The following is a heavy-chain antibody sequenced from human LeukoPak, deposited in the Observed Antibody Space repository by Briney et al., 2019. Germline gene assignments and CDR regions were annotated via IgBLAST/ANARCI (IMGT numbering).Heavy chain of an antibody. CDR3: ARDLNNWNPQDY. CDR1: GGTFSSYA. D-gene: IGHD1-1*01. J-gene: IGHJ4*02. V-gene: IGHV1-69*13. CDR2: IIPIFGTA. Sequence: ASVKVSCKASGGTFSSYAISWVRQAPGQGLEWMGGIIPIFGTANYAQKFQGRVTITADESTSTAYMELSSLRSEDTAVYYCARDLNNWNPQDYWGRGTLVTVSS.